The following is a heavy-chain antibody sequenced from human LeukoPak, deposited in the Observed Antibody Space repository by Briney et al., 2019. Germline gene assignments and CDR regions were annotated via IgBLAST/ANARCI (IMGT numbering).Heavy chain of an antibody. V-gene: IGHV3-49*04. CDR3: TRVAYYDFWSGYFHGY. CDR2: IRSKAYGGTT. Sequence: GGSLRLSCTASGFTFGDYAMSWVRQAPGKGLEWVGFIRSKAYGGTTEYAASVKGRFTISRDDSKSIAYLQMNSLKTEDTAVYYCTRVAYYDFWSGYFHGYWGQGTLVTVSS. J-gene: IGHJ4*02. CDR1: GFTFGDYA. D-gene: IGHD3-3*01.